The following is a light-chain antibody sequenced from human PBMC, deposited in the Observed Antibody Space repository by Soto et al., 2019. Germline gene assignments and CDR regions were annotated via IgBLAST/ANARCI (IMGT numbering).Light chain of an antibody. V-gene: IGKV3-11*01. CDR2: GAS. CDR3: QQRNNWMYT. J-gene: IGKJ2*01. CDR1: QSVSSY. Sequence: EMVFTQSPATLSLSPGERATLSCRTSQSVSSYFAWYQQKPGHAPRLLICGASNRATGIPASFSGSGSGTDFTLPISSLEPEDFAVYYCQQRNNWMYTFRKGTKVDIK.